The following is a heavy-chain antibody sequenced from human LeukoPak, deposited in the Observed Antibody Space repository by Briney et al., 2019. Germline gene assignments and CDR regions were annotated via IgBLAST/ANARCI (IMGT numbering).Heavy chain of an antibody. CDR1: GFTFSSYA. Sequence: GGSLRLSCAASGFTFSSYAMSWVRQAPGKGLEWVSAICGSGGSTYYADSVKGRFTISRDNSKNTQYLQMNSLRAEDTAVYYCAKVGGIYDFWSGSTTNYFDYWGQGTLVTVSS. D-gene: IGHD3-3*01. CDR3: AKVGGIYDFWSGSTTNYFDY. V-gene: IGHV3-23*01. CDR2: ICGSGGST. J-gene: IGHJ4*02.